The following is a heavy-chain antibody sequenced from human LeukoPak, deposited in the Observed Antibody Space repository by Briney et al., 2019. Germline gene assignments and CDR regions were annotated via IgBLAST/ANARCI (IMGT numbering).Heavy chain of an antibody. V-gene: IGHV1-46*01. Sequence: ASVKVSCKASGYTFTSHYMHWVRQAPGQGLEWMGIINPSGGSTSYAQKFQGSVSMTRDTSISTVYMELSRLRSDDTAVYYCARASGSYWWFDSWGQGTLVTVSS. CDR3: ARASGSYWWFDS. CDR2: INPSGGST. J-gene: IGHJ5*01. D-gene: IGHD1-26*01. CDR1: GYTFTSHY.